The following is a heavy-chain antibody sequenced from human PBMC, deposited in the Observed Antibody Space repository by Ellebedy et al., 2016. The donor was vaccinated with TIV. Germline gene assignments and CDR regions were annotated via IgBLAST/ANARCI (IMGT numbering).Heavy chain of an antibody. D-gene: IGHD6-13*01. CDR3: AKAPPQSSSSWYDNWFDP. Sequence: PGGSLRLSCAASGFTFSRYAMSWVRQAPGKGLDWVSGISGSGGISGRGGRTFYAVSVKGRFTISRDNSNNTLYLQINSLRAEDTAVYYCAKAPPQSSSSWYDNWFDPWGQGTLVTVSS. J-gene: IGHJ5*02. V-gene: IGHV3-23*01. CDR1: GFTFSRYA. CDR2: ISGSGGISGRGGRT.